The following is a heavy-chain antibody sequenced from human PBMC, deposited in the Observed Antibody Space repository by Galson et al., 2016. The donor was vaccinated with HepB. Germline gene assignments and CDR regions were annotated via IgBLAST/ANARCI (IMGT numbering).Heavy chain of an antibody. CDR2: INPESTTV. V-gene: IGHV3-74*01. CDR3: ARGGIEPADY. D-gene: IGHD3-16*01. J-gene: IGHJ4*02. Sequence: SLRLSCAASGFSLSSFWMHWFRQAPGKGLEWVSHINPESTTVNYADSVRGRFTISRDNAKNTLYLLASSLRVGDTAVYYCARGGIEPADYWGQGTLVTVSS. CDR1: GFSLSSFW.